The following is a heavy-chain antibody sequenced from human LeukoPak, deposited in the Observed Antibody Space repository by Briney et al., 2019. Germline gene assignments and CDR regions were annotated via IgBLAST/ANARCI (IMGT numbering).Heavy chain of an antibody. CDR1: GFTFSDYY. V-gene: IGHV3-11*04. CDR3: ARDRGVPYFITGTTTAFFDY. Sequence: GGSLRLSCAASGFTFSDYYMSWIRQAPGKGLEWVSYISSSGSTIYYADSVKGRFTISRDNAKNSLYLQMNSLRAEDTAVYYCARDRGVPYFITGTTTAFFDYWGQGTLVTVSS. D-gene: IGHD1-7*01. J-gene: IGHJ4*02. CDR2: ISSSGSTI.